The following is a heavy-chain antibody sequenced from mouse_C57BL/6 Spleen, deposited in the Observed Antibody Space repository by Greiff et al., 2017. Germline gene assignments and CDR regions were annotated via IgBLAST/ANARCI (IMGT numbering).Heavy chain of an antibody. Sequence: EVKLMESGGDLVKPGGSLKLSCAASGFTFSSYGMSWVHQTPDKRLEWVATISSGGSYTYYPDSVKGRFTISRDNAKNTLYLQMSSLKSEDTAMYYCARRNDGYYDYWGQGTTLTVSS. CDR3: ARRNDGYYDY. D-gene: IGHD2-3*01. CDR2: ISSGGSYT. CDR1: GFTFSSYG. V-gene: IGHV5-6*02. J-gene: IGHJ2*01.